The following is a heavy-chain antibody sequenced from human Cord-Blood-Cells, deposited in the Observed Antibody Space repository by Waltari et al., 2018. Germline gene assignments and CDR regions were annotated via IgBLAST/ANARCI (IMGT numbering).Heavy chain of an antibody. CDR1: GGSIRSSRYY. D-gene: IGHD6-13*01. Sequence: QLQLQESGPGLVKPSETLSLTCTVSGGSIRSSRYYWGWIRQPPGKGLEWIGSIYYSGSTYYNPSLKSRVTISVDTSKNQFSLKLSSVTAADTAGYYCARHLSSSWSVFDYWGQGTLVTVSS. CDR2: IYYSGST. V-gene: IGHV4-39*01. CDR3: ARHLSSSWSVFDY. J-gene: IGHJ4*02.